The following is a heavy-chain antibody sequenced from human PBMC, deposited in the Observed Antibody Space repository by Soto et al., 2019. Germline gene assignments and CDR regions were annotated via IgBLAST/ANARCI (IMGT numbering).Heavy chain of an antibody. V-gene: IGHV4-59*01. Sequence: SETLSLTCTVSGGSISSYYWSWIRQPPGKGLEWIGYIYYSGSTNYNPSLKSRVTISVDTSKNQFSLKLSSVTAADTAVYYCARETRDTAMVYYGMDVWGQGTMVTVSS. CDR1: GGSISSYY. CDR3: ARETRDTAMVYYGMDV. D-gene: IGHD5-18*01. CDR2: IYYSGST. J-gene: IGHJ6*02.